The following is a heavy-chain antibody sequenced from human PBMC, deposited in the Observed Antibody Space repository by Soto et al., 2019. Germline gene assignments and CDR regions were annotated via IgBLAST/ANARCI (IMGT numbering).Heavy chain of an antibody. J-gene: IGHJ5*01. V-gene: IGHV4-4*02. Sequence: QVHLQESGPGLVAPSGTLSLTCTLSGGSVRAPDWWNWVRQSPDKGVEWIAEGHISWHSNYNPSLRSRVSVSIDSSKNQFYLNLNSVTAADTAIYYCARVRQGCSANNCCFDPWGQGTQVTISS. D-gene: IGHD1-1*01. CDR3: ARVRQGCSANNCCFDP. CDR2: GHISWHS. CDR1: GGSVRAPDW.